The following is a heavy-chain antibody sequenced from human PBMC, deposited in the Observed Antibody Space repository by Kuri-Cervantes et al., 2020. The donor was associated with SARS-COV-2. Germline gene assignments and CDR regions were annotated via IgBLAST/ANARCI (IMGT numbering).Heavy chain of an antibody. CDR3: AREGYYDSSGNYAATGMDV. CDR1: GFTSSSYA. D-gene: IGHD3-22*01. CDR2: ISDDGKKR. Sequence: GESLKISCAASGFTSSSYAMHWVRQAPGKGLEWVAVISDDGKKRYYADSVKGRFTISRDNSQSTLYLQMNSLRTEDTAVYYCAREGYYDSSGNYAATGMDVWGKGTTVTVSS. V-gene: IGHV3-30*04. J-gene: IGHJ6*03.